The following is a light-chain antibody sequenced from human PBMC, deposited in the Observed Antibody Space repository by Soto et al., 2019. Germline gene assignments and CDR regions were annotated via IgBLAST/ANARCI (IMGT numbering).Light chain of an antibody. Sequence: EIVLTQSPATLSLSPGERATLSCRASQSVSSYLAWYQQKPGQAPRLLIYDASNRATGIPARFSGSGSGTDFTLTISSLEPEDFVVYYCQQRSNWPQVTFGQGTRLEI. V-gene: IGKV3-11*01. CDR3: QQRSNWPQVT. CDR2: DAS. J-gene: IGKJ5*01. CDR1: QSVSSY.